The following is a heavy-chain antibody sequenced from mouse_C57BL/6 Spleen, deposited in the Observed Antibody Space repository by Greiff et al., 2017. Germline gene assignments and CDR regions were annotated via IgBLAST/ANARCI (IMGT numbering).Heavy chain of an antibody. J-gene: IGHJ1*03. V-gene: IGHV8-8*01. CDR3: ARIEDLYYYGSSYGGYFDV. Sequence: QVTLKVSGPGILQPSQTLSLTCSFSGFSLSTFGMGVGWIRQPSGKGLEWLAHIWWDDDKYYNPALKSRLTISKDTSKNQVFLKIANVDTADTATYYCARIEDLYYYGSSYGGYFDVWGTGTTVTVSS. CDR1: GFSLSTFGMG. CDR2: IWWDDDK. D-gene: IGHD1-1*01.